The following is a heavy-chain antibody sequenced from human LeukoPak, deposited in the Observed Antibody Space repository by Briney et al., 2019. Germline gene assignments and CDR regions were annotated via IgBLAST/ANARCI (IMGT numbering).Heavy chain of an antibody. V-gene: IGHV4-34*01. Sequence: SETLSLTCAVSGGSFSGYYWSWIRQPPGKGLEWIGEINHSGSTNYNPSPKSRGTISVDTSKNQFSLKLSSVTAADTAVYYCARGPRDSSGYYSRLYYYYMDVWGKGTTVTVSS. CDR1: GGSFSGYY. CDR3: ARGPRDSSGYYSRLYYYYMDV. D-gene: IGHD3-22*01. J-gene: IGHJ6*03. CDR2: INHSGST.